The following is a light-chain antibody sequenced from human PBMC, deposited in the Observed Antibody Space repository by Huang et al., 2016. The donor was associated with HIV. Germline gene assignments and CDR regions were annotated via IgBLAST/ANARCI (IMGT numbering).Light chain of an antibody. CDR2: GAA. Sequence: EIVLAQSPGTLSLSPGQRATLSCRANQTVRSNYLAWYQQKLGQAPRLLFYGAASRATGIPDRFRDSGSGTDFTLTISRLEPEDFAVYYCHQYGASPYTFGQGTKLEIK. J-gene: IGKJ2*01. CDR1: QTVRSNY. CDR3: HQYGASPYT. V-gene: IGKV3-20*01.